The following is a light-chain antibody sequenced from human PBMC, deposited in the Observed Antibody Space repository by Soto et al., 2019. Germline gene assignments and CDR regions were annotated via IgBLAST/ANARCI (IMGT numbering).Light chain of an antibody. Sequence: QSVLTQPPSASGSPGQSVTISCTGSSSDVGGYNYVSWYQYHPGKAPKLMIYEVTKRPSGVPDRFSGSKSGNTASLTVSGLQAEDEADYYCSSFAGRNNVVFGGGTKVTVL. J-gene: IGLJ2*01. CDR2: EVT. CDR1: SSDVGGYNY. V-gene: IGLV2-8*01. CDR3: SSFAGRNNVV.